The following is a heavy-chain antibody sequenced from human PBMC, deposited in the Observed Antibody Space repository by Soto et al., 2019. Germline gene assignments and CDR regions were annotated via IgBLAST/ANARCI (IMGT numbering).Heavy chain of an antibody. CDR2: INPDSGAT. V-gene: IGHV1-2*02. J-gene: IGHJ6*02. Sequence: ASVKVSCKTSGYPFTGYYIHWVRQAPGQGLEWLGWINPDSGATKYAQKFQGRVTMTRDTSISTAYMEMSRLRSDDTAIYYCGATSLWVAKLCGQGTTVTVSS. CDR3: GATSLWVAKL. CDR1: GYPFTGYY. D-gene: IGHD1-1*01.